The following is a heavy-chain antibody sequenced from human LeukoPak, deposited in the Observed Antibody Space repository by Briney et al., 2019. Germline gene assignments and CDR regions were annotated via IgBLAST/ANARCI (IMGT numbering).Heavy chain of an antibody. CDR2: IYYSGST. J-gene: IGHJ4*02. Sequence: SQTPSLTCTVSGGSISSGDYYWSWIRQPPGKGLEWIGYIYYSGSTYYNPSLKSRVTISVDTSKNQFSLKLSSVTAADTAVYYCARRFLEWLSPFDYWGQGTLVTVSS. CDR1: GGSISSGDYY. V-gene: IGHV4-30-4*08. CDR3: ARRFLEWLSPFDY. D-gene: IGHD3-3*01.